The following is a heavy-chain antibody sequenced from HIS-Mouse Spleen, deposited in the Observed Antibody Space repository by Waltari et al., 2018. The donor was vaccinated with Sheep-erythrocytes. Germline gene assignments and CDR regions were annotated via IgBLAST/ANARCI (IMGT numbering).Heavy chain of an antibody. CDR1: GFTFSSSG. Sequence: QVQLVESGGGVVQPGRSLRLSCAASGFTFSSSGIHRVRQAPGKGLEWVAVISYDGSNKYYADSVKGRFTISRDNSKNTLYLQMNSLRAEDTAVYYCAKDRLNWGVGHDAFDIWGQGTMVTVSS. V-gene: IGHV3-30*18. D-gene: IGHD7-27*01. CDR2: ISYDGSNK. CDR3: AKDRLNWGVGHDAFDI. J-gene: IGHJ3*02.